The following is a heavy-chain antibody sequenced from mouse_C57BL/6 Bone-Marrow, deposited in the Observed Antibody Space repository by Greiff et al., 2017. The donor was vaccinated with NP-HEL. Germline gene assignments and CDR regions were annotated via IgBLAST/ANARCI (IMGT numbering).Heavy chain of an antibody. J-gene: IGHJ1*03. CDR1: GFTFSSYA. CDR2: ISDGGSYT. V-gene: IGHV5-4*03. CDR3: ARVYYYGSSYYWYFDV. D-gene: IGHD1-1*01. Sequence: EVKVVESGGGLVKPGGSLKLSCAASGFTFSSYAMSWVRQTPEKRLEWVATISDGGSYTYYPDNVKGRFTISRDNAKNNLYLQMSHLKSEDTAMYYCARVYYYGSSYYWYFDVWGTGTTVTVSS.